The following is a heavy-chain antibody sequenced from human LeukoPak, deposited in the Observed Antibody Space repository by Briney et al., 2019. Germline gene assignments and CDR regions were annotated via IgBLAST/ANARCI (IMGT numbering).Heavy chain of an antibody. CDR2: IYCSGST. Sequence: SETLSLTCTVSGGSISSSSYYWGWIRQPPGKGLEWVGSIYCSGSTYYNPSLKRRVTISVATSKNQFSLKLSSVTAADTAVYYCARWYPLDYWGQGTLVTVSS. V-gene: IGHV4-39*01. D-gene: IGHD4-23*01. CDR3: ARWYPLDY. J-gene: IGHJ4*02. CDR1: GGSISSSSYY.